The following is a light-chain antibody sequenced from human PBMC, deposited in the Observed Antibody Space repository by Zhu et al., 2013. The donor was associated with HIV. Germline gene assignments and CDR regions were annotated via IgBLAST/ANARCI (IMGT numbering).Light chain of an antibody. J-gene: IGKJ4*01. V-gene: IGKV3-20*01. CDR2: GAS. CDR1: RYISNN. Sequence: EIVLTQSPATLSLSPGERATLSCRASRYISNNLAWYLQRPGQAPRLLIYGASTRATGVPARFSGSGSGTDFTLTISRLEPEDFAVYYCQQYATSSLTFGGGTTVEI. CDR3: QQYATSSLT.